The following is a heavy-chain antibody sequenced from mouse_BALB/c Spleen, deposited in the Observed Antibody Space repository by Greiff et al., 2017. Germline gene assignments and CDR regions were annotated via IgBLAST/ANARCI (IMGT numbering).Heavy chain of an antibody. Sequence: QVQLQQSGAELARPGASVKMSCKASGYTFTSYTMHWVKQRPGQGLEWIGYINPSSGYTNYNQKFKDKATLTADKSSSTAYMQLSSPTSEDSAVYYCARVTTVVATPYAMDYWGQGTSVTVSA. D-gene: IGHD1-1*01. V-gene: IGHV1-4*01. CDR3: ARVTTVVATPYAMDY. J-gene: IGHJ4*01. CDR2: INPSSGYT. CDR1: GYTFTSYT.